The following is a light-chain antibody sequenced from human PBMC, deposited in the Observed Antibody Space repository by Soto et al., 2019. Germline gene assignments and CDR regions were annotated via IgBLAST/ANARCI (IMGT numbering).Light chain of an antibody. CDR1: HSISRW. Sequence: DIPMTQSPSTLSTSIGDRVTITCRASHSISRWLAWYQKKPGKAPKLLIYDASSLASGAPSRFSGSGSGTEFTLTINSLQPDDFATYYCQQYNTYSITFGQGTRLEIK. CDR3: QQYNTYSIT. V-gene: IGKV1-5*01. J-gene: IGKJ5*01. CDR2: DAS.